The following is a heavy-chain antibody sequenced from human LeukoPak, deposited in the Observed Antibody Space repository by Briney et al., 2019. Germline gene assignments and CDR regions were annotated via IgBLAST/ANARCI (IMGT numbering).Heavy chain of an antibody. CDR2: INPNSGGT. CDR3: ARETSDYYDSSGYYLNWFDP. Sequence: ASVKVSCKASGYTFTGYYMHWVRQAPGQGLEWMGWINPNSGGTNYAQKFQGRVTMTRDTSISTAYMELGRLRSDDTAVYYCARETSDYYDSSGYYLNWFDPWGQGTLVTVSS. D-gene: IGHD3-22*01. CDR1: GYTFTGYY. J-gene: IGHJ5*02. V-gene: IGHV1-2*02.